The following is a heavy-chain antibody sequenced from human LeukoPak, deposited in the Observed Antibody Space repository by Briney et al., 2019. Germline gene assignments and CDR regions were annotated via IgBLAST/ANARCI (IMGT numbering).Heavy chain of an antibody. CDR2: ISSSSTI. J-gene: IGHJ4*02. CDR1: GFTFSSYS. CDR3: ATSRSSFTSYYFDY. D-gene: IGHD3-10*01. Sequence: PGGSLRLSCAASGFTFSSYSMNWVRQAPGKGLEWVSYISSSSTIYYADSVKGRFTISRDNAKNSLYLQMNSLRDEDTAVYYCATSRSSFTSYYFDYWGQGTLVTVSS. V-gene: IGHV3-48*02.